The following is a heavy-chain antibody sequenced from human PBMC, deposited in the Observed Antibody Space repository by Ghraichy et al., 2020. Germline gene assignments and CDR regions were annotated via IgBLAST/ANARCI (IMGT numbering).Heavy chain of an antibody. CDR2: ITSGTPSTK. CDR3: AGDAPDGSGDWWLDP. V-gene: IGHV3-48*02. D-gene: IGHD2-21*01. J-gene: IGHJ5*02. Sequence: GGSLRLSCATSGFRFNNRNMNWVRQAPGKGLEWVSYITSGTPSTKYYADSVKGRFTISRDNAKNSLYLQMNNLRDEDTAVYFCAGDAPDGSGDWWLDPGGQGTLVTVSS. CDR1: GFRFNNRN.